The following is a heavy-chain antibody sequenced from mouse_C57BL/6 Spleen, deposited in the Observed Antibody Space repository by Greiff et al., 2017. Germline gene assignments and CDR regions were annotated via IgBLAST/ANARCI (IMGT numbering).Heavy chain of an antibody. Sequence: QVQLQQPGAELVMPGASVKLSCKASGYTFTSYWMHWVKQRPGQGLEWIGEIDPSDSYTNYNQKFKGKSTLTVDKSSSTAYMQLSSLTSEDSAVYYGARRTTVVDYYAMDYWGQGTSVTVSS. D-gene: IGHD1-1*01. CDR2: IDPSDSYT. CDR3: ARRTTVVDYYAMDY. V-gene: IGHV1-69*01. CDR1: GYTFTSYW. J-gene: IGHJ4*01.